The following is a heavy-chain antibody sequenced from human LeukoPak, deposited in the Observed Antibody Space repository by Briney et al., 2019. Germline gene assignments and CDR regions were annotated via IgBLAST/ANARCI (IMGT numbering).Heavy chain of an antibody. CDR3: ARHVYGEGMVV. CDR2: IHSSEGT. J-gene: IGHJ6*04. CDR1: GGSLSGYY. Sequence: SETLSLTCTVSGGSLSGYYWGWIRQPPGKGLECIGYIHSSEGTTHNASLKSRLTISLDTSKNQFSLTLSSVTAADTAVYYCARHVYGEGMVVWGKGTTVTVSS. D-gene: IGHD4-17*01. V-gene: IGHV4-59*08.